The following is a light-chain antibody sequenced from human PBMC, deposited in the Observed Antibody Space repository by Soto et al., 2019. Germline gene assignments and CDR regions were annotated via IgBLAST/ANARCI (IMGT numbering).Light chain of an antibody. CDR3: QQRTNWSSVT. V-gene: IGKV3-15*01. CDR2: GTS. J-gene: IGKJ4*01. Sequence: IVMTQSPATLSVSPGERATLSCKASQSVGRSLAWYQQKPGQAPRLLIYGTSARATGIPATFSGSGSGTEFTLTISSLQSEDFAVYYCQQRTNWSSVTFGGGTKVDIK. CDR1: QSVGRS.